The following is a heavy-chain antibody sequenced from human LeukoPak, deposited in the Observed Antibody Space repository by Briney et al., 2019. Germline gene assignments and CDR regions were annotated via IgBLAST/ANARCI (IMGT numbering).Heavy chain of an antibody. V-gene: IGHV3-30-3*01. CDR2: ISYDGSNK. CDR1: GFTFSSYA. J-gene: IGHJ5*02. CDR3: ARVLAIAVAGSLDP. Sequence: GGSLRLSCAASGFTFSSYAMHWVRQAPGKGLEWVAVISYDGSNKYYADSVKGRFTISRDNSKNTLYLQMNSLRAEDTAVYYCARVLAIAVAGSLDPWGQGTLVTVSS. D-gene: IGHD6-19*01.